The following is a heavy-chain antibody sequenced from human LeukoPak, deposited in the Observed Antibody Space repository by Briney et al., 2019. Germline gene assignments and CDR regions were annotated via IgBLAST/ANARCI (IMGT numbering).Heavy chain of an antibody. Sequence: GGSLRLSCAASGFTFSSYNMNWVRQAPGKGLEWVSSISSSSSYIYYADSVKGRFTISRDNAKNSLYLQMNSLRAEDTAVYYCARVRVSGSSNFDYWGQGTLVTVSS. D-gene: IGHD1-26*01. CDR2: ISSSSSYI. CDR3: ARVRVSGSSNFDY. J-gene: IGHJ4*02. V-gene: IGHV3-21*01. CDR1: GFTFSSYN.